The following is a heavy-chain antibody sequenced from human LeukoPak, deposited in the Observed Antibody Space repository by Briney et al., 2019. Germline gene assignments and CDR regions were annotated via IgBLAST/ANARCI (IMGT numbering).Heavy chain of an antibody. D-gene: IGHD6-19*01. J-gene: IGHJ4*02. V-gene: IGHV3-23*01. Sequence: GGSLRLSCAASGFTFSNAWMSWVRQAPGKGLEWVSAISGSGGSTYYADSVKGRFTISRDNSKNTLYLQMNSLRAEDTAVYYCAKDGMSEAYSSGWFDYWGQGTLVTVSS. CDR3: AKDGMSEAYSSGWFDY. CDR1: GFTFSNAW. CDR2: ISGSGGST.